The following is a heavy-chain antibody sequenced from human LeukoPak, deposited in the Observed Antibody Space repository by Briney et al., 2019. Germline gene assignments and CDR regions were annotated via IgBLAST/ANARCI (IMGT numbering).Heavy chain of an antibody. D-gene: IGHD2-2*01. J-gene: IGHJ5*02. CDR3: ARDLPGYCSSTSCDDP. CDR1: GYTLTELS. V-gene: IGHV1-24*01. Sequence: ASVKVSCKVSGYTLTELSMHWVRQAPGKGLEWMGGFDPEDGETIYAQKFQGRVTMTEDTSTSTAYMELRSLRSDDTAVYYCARDLPGYCSSTSCDDPWGQGTLVTVSS. CDR2: FDPEDGET.